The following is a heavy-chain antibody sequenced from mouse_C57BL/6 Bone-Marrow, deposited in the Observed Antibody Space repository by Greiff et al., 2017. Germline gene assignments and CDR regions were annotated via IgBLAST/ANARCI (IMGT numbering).Heavy chain of an antibody. CDR3: ARDYGRGYWYFDV. Sequence: LKESGPELVKPGASVKISCKASGYAFSSSWMNWVKQRPGKGLEWIGRIYPGDGDTNYNGKFKGKATLTADKSSSTAYMQLSSLTSEDSAVYFCARDYGRGYWYFDVWGTGTTVTVSS. D-gene: IGHD1-1*01. V-gene: IGHV1-82*01. CDR1: GYAFSSSW. CDR2: IYPGDGDT. J-gene: IGHJ1*03.